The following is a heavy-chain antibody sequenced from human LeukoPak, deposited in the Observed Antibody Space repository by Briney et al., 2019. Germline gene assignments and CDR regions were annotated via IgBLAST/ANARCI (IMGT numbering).Heavy chain of an antibody. CDR3: ARPNYCSSTSCYYRAFDI. D-gene: IGHD2-2*01. V-gene: IGHV4-34*01. J-gene: IGHJ3*02. Sequence: PSETLSLTCAVYGGSFSGYYWSWIRQPPGKGLEWIGEINHSGSTNYNPSLKSRVTISVDTSKNQFSLKLSSVTAADTAVYYCARPNYCSSTSCYYRAFDIWGQGTMVTVSS. CDR2: INHSGST. CDR1: GGSFSGYY.